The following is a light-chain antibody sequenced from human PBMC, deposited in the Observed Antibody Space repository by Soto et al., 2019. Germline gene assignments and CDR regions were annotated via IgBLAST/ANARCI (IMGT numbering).Light chain of an antibody. V-gene: IGKV3-11*01. CDR3: QHRRVWPVS. CDR2: DAF. Sequence: SQSAVTLSLSTGERATLSCRASQSVNENLFWYQQKSGQPPRLLIYDAFTRATGIPARFSGSGSGTDFTLTITSLEPEDFAVYYCQHRRVWPVSFGQRTRLAIK. CDR1: QSVNEN. J-gene: IGKJ5*01.